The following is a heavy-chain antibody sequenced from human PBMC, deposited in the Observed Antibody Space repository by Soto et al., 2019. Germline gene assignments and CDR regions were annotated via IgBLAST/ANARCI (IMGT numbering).Heavy chain of an antibody. D-gene: IGHD5-18*01. CDR1: GYTFTSYG. CDR2: ISAYNGNT. V-gene: IGHV1-18*01. J-gene: IGHJ6*02. Sequence: QVQLVQSGAEVKKPGASVKVSCKASGYTFTSYGISWVRQAPGQGLEWMGWISAYNGNTNYAQKLQGRVTMTTDTSTSTAYRELRSLRSDDTAVYYCARVAMALISYYYYGMDVWGQGTTVTVSS. CDR3: ARVAMALISYYYYGMDV.